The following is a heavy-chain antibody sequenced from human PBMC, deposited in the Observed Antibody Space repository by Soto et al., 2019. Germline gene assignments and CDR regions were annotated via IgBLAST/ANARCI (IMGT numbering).Heavy chain of an antibody. CDR3: ARDPCSSTSCYFYYYYGMDV. CDR1: GGTFSSYA. D-gene: IGHD2-2*01. J-gene: IGHJ6*02. Sequence: QVQLVQSGAEVKKPGSSVKVSCKASGGTFSSYAISWVRQAPGQGLEWMGGIIPIFGTANYAQKFQGRVTITADESTSTAYMELSSLRSEDTAVYYCARDPCSSTSCYFYYYYGMDVWGQGTTVTVSS. V-gene: IGHV1-69*01. CDR2: IIPIFGTA.